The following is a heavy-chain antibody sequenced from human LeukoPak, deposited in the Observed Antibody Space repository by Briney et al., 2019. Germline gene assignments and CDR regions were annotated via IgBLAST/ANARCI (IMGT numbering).Heavy chain of an antibody. Sequence: SETLSLTCAVYGGSFSGYYWSWIRQPPGKGLEWIGEINHSGSTNYNPSLKSRVTISVDTSKNQFSLKLSSVTAADTAVYYCARARAYYDSWSGPNWFDPWGQGTLVTASS. CDR2: INHSGST. D-gene: IGHD3-3*01. CDR1: GGSFSGYY. CDR3: ARARAYYDSWSGPNWFDP. V-gene: IGHV4-34*01. J-gene: IGHJ5*02.